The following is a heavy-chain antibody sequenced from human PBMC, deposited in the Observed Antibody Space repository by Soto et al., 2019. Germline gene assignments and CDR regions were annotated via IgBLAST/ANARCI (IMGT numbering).Heavy chain of an antibody. J-gene: IGHJ3*01. CDR1: GLTFSNYE. V-gene: IGHV3-48*03. D-gene: IGHD3-10*01. CDR3: ASKSGGGGAFDF. CDR2: IGRGGTTT. Sequence: EVQLVESGGGLVLPGGSLRLSCAASGLTFSNYEMNWVRQAPGKGLEWVSYIGRGGTTTYYADSLKSRFTIPRDNAKNSLYLQMSSLRAEDTAVYYCASKSGGGGAFDFWGQGTMVTVSS.